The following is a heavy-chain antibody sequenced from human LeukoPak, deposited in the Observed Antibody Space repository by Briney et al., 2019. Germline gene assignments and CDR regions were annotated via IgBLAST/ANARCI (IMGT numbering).Heavy chain of an antibody. CDR1: GGSFSGYY. CDR2: INHSGST. Sequence: PSETLSLTCAVYGGSFSGYYWSWIRQPPGKGLEWIGEINHSGSTNYNPSLKSRVTISVDTSKNQFSLKLSSVTATDTAVYYCARGQKPRFWSRVAFDIWGQGTMVTVSS. CDR3: ARGQKPRFWSRVAFDI. V-gene: IGHV4-34*01. J-gene: IGHJ3*02. D-gene: IGHD3-3*01.